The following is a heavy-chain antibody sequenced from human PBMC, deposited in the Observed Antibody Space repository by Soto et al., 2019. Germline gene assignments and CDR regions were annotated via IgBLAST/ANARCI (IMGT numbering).Heavy chain of an antibody. D-gene: IGHD2-8*02. CDR1: GFRFSNYA. J-gene: IGHJ4*02. CDR3: AKAKGSFDHTGPDQ. Sequence: EVQLLGSGGGLSQPGGSLRLSCATSGFRFSNYALSWVPQAPGKGLEWVSGFGVDYVTYYADSVRGQFTISRDNSKNTLYLQMNSLTAEDTALYYCAKAKGSFDHTGPDQWGQGTLVTVSS. V-gene: IGHV3-23*01. CDR2: FGVDYVT.